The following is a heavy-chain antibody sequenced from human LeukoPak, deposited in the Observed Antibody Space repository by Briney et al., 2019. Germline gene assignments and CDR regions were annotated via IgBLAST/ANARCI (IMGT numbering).Heavy chain of an antibody. CDR2: IGSSASIE. Sequence: GGSLRLSCVSSGFTFTDYYMSWIRHAPGKGLEWVSDIGSSASIESYGDSVRGRFTVSRDNSKNSLFLQMNSLRAEDTAVYYCAGETVAGTFDFWGQGTLVTVSS. V-gene: IGHV3-11*01. CDR3: AGETVAGTFDF. CDR1: GFTFTDYY. J-gene: IGHJ4*02. D-gene: IGHD6-19*01.